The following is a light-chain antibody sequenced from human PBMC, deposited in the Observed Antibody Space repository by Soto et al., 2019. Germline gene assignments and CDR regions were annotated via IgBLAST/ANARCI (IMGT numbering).Light chain of an antibody. J-gene: IGLJ1*01. CDR1: SSDVGRYSY. CDR2: DVT. Sequence: QSVLTQPRSVSGSPGQSVSISCTGTSSDVGRYSYVSWYQQHPGKAPKLMIYDVTKRPSGVPDRFSGSKSGNTASLTVSGLQAEDEADYYCASYAGSNTPYVFGTGTKVTVL. V-gene: IGLV2-11*01. CDR3: ASYAGSNTPYV.